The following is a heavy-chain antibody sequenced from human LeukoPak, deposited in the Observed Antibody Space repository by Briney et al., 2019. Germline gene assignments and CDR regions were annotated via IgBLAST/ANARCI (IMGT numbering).Heavy chain of an antibody. CDR1: GFTFSSYA. CDR3: ARDDRDVFWSGYANWFDP. CDR2: ISYDGSNK. V-gene: IGHV3-30-3*01. J-gene: IGHJ5*02. D-gene: IGHD3-3*01. Sequence: PGRSLRLSCAASGFTFSSYAMHWVRQAPGKGLEWEAVISYDGSNKYYADSVKGRFTISRDNAKNSLYLQMNSLRAEDTAVYYCARDDRDVFWSGYANWFDPWGQGTLVTVSS.